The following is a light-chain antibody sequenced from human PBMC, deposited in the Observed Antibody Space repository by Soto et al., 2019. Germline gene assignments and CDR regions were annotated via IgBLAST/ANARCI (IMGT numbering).Light chain of an antibody. J-gene: IGKJ2*01. V-gene: IGKV2-28*01. Sequence: DIVMTQSPLSLSVTPGEPASISCRSSQSLLYSNGYNYLDWYLQKPGQSPHLLIYSGSNRASGVPDRFSGSGSGTDFTLKISRVEAEDVGVYYCMQALQTPYTFGQGTKLEIK. CDR1: QSLLYSNGYNY. CDR3: MQALQTPYT. CDR2: SGS.